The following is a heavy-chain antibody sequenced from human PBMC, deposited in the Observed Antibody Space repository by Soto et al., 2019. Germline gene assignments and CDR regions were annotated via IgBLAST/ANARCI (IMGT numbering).Heavy chain of an antibody. Sequence: PGGSLRLSCAASGFTFSSYAMHWVRQVPGKGLEWVTLISYDGSKKFYADSVKGRSTISIDQPTTTPYFRIDSLRDDNTAMYYFARDNAPVAGTSLHGYWGQGNLVTVSS. CDR3: ARDNAPVAGTSLHGY. CDR2: ISYDGSKK. CDR1: GFTFSSYA. J-gene: IGHJ4*02. D-gene: IGHD6-19*01. V-gene: IGHV3-30*01.